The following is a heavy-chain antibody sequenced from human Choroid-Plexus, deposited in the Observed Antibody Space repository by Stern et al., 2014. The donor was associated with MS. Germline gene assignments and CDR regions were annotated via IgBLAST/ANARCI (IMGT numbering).Heavy chain of an antibody. CDR2: IYPGDSDT. D-gene: IGHD6-19*01. CDR1: GYRFSSYW. Sequence: EVQLVQSGAEVKKPGESLKISCKGSGYRFSSYWIGWVRQMPGEGLEWMGFIYPGDSDTRYSPSFQGQVTISADKPISTAYLQWSSLKASDTAMYYCARRGIAVGDAFDIWGQGTMVTVSS. CDR3: ARRGIAVGDAFDI. J-gene: IGHJ3*02. V-gene: IGHV5-51*04.